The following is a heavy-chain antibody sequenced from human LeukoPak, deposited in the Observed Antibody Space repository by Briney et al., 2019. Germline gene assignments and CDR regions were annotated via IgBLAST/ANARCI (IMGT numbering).Heavy chain of an antibody. J-gene: IGHJ4*02. D-gene: IGHD1-26*01. CDR2: ISSSSSYI. CDR3: ARENSGSYYQFDC. Sequence: GGSLRLSCAASGFTFSTYTIHWVRQAPGKGLEWVSSISSSSSYIYYADSVKGRFTISRDNAKNSLYLQMNSLRPEDTAVYYCARENSGSYYQFDCWGQGTLVTVSS. CDR1: GFTFSTYT. V-gene: IGHV3-21*01.